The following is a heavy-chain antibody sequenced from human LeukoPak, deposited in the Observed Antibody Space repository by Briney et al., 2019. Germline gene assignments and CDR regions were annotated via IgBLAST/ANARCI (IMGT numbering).Heavy chain of an antibody. Sequence: PSETLSLTCTVSGGSISSYYWSWIRQPPGKGLEWIGYIYYSGSTNYNPSLKSRVTISVDTSKNQLSLKLSSVTAADTAVYYCAREGGGNAFDYWGQGTLVTVSS. CDR3: AREGGGNAFDY. D-gene: IGHD4-23*01. V-gene: IGHV4-59*01. CDR1: GGSISSYY. CDR2: IYYSGST. J-gene: IGHJ4*02.